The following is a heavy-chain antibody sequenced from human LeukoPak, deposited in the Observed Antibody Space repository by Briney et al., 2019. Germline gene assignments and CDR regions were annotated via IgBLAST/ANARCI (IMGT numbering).Heavy chain of an antibody. CDR1: GFTFSSYA. D-gene: IGHD6-19*01. J-gene: IGHJ5*02. CDR3: ARGPRIAVAGRRSWFDP. Sequence: GSLRLSCAASGFTFSSYAMSWIRQPPGKGLEWIGEINHSGSTHYNPSLKSRVTISVDTSKNQFSLKLSSVTAADTAVYYCARGPRIAVAGRRSWFDPWGQGILVTVSS. V-gene: IGHV4-34*01. CDR2: INHSGST.